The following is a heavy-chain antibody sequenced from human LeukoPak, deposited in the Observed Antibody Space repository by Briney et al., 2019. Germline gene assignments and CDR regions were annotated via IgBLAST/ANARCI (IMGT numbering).Heavy chain of an antibody. V-gene: IGHV3-48*01. J-gene: IGHJ4*02. Sequence: HSGGSLRLSCAASGFTFSSYSMNWVRQAPGKGLEWVSYISSSSSTIYYADSVKGRFTISRDNAKNSLYLQMNSLRAEDTAVYYCARDWIPYYYGSGSPTFDYWGQGTLVTVSS. CDR1: GFTFSSYS. CDR3: ARDWIPYYYGSGSPTFDY. D-gene: IGHD3-10*01. CDR2: ISSSSSTI.